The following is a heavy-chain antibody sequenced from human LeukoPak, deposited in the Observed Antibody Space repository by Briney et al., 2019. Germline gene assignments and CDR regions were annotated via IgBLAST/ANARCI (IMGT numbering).Heavy chain of an antibody. CDR3: ARGDYRAFQGIDY. D-gene: IGHD4-11*01. CDR1: GYTFSGSA. V-gene: IGHV3-73*01. Sequence: GGSLKLSCAASGYTFSGSAMHWVRQASGKGREWVGRIRSKANSYATAYAASVKGRFTISRDDSKNTAYLQMNSLKTADTAVYDCARGDYRAFQGIDYRGQGTLATVTA. CDR2: IRSKANSYAT. J-gene: IGHJ4*02.